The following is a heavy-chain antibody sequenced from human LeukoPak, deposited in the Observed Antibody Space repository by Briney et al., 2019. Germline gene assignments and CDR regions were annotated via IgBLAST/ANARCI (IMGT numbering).Heavy chain of an antibody. V-gene: IGHV3-23*01. D-gene: IGHD2-2*01. J-gene: IGHJ4*02. CDR2: ISGSGGST. CDR1: GFTFSNYA. CDR3: AKDVTLIRPAARDY. Sequence: GSLRLSCAASGFTFSNYAMSWVRQPPGKGREWVSAISGSGGSTYYAHSVKGRFTISRDNSKNTLYLQMNSLRAEDTAVYSCAKDVTLIRPAARDYWGQGTLVTVSS.